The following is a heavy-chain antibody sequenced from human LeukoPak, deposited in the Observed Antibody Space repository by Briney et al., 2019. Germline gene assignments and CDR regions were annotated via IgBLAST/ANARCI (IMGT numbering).Heavy chain of an antibody. Sequence: PGGSLRLSCAASGFTFSSYAMSWVRQAPGKGLEWVSAISGSGGSTYYADSVKGRFTISRDNSKNTLYLQMNSLRAEDTAVYYCAKCPTNLRDIVVVPAAPYYMDVWGKGTTVTVSS. J-gene: IGHJ6*03. D-gene: IGHD2-2*01. CDR2: ISGSGGST. CDR1: GFTFSSYA. V-gene: IGHV3-23*01. CDR3: AKCPTNLRDIVVVPAAPYYMDV.